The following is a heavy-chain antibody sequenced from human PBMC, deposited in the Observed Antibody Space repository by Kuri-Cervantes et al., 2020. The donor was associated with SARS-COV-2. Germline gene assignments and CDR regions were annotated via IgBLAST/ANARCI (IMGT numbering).Heavy chain of an antibody. CDR1: GGSFSGYY. V-gene: IGHV4-34*01. Sequence: GSLRLSCAVYGGSFSGYYWXWXREPPGKGXEWXGEINHSGSTNYNPSLKSRVTXXVDTSNNXXSLKLSSVTAAXTAVXYCAXXWLFGYWGQGTLVTVSS. J-gene: IGHJ4*02. D-gene: IGHD2-21*01. CDR2: INHSGST. CDR3: AXXWLFGY.